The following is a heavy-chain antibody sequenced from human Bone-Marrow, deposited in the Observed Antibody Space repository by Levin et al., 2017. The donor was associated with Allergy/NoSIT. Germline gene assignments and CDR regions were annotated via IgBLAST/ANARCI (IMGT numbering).Heavy chain of an antibody. Sequence: GGSLRLSCVASGFTFSDYYMTWIRQAPGKGLEWVSYISTFGTSVYYADSVKGRFTVSRDNAKNSLYLQIDSLRVDDTATYFCARDLEQWLIPGDYWGLGTQVTVSS. J-gene: IGHJ4*02. V-gene: IGHV3-11*01. D-gene: IGHD6-19*01. CDR2: ISTFGTSV. CDR3: ARDLEQWLIPGDY. CDR1: GFTFSDYY.